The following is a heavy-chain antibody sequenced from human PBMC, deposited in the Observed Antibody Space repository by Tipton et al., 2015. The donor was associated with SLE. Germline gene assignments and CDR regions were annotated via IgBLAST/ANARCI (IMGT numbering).Heavy chain of an antibody. Sequence: TLSLTCTVSGGSISSYYWSWIRQPPGKGLEWIGYIYYSGSTNYNPSLKSRVTISVDTSKNQFSLKLSSVTAADTAVYYCAGGAGSRYFDYWGQGTLVTVSS. CDR2: IYYSGST. CDR3: AGGAGSRYFDY. V-gene: IGHV4-59*01. CDR1: GGSISSYY. J-gene: IGHJ4*02. D-gene: IGHD1-26*01.